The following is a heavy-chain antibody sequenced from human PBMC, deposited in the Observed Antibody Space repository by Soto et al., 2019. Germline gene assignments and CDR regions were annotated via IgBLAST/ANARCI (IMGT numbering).Heavy chain of an antibody. V-gene: IGHV1-69*02. CDR3: ARGSGGYYDSSGYYPNVGYFDY. CDR2: IIPILGIA. D-gene: IGHD3-22*01. J-gene: IGHJ4*02. Sequence: SVKVSCKASGGTFSSYTISWVRQAPGQGLEWMGRIIPILGIANYAQKFQGRVTITADKSTSTAYMELSSLRSEDTAVYYCARGSGGYYDSSGYYPNVGYFDYWGQGTLVTVSS. CDR1: GGTFSSYT.